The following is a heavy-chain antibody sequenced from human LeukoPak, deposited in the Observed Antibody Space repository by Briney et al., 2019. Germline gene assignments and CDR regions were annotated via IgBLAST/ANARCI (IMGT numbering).Heavy chain of an antibody. Sequence: SVKVSCKASGGTFSSYAISWVRQAPGQGLEWMGGIIPIFGTANYAQKFQGRVTITTDESTGTAYMELSSLRSEDTAVYYCAREQDTAMGSYFDYWGQGTLVTVSS. CDR1: GGTFSSYA. CDR3: AREQDTAMGSYFDY. D-gene: IGHD5-18*01. CDR2: IIPIFGTA. V-gene: IGHV1-69*05. J-gene: IGHJ4*02.